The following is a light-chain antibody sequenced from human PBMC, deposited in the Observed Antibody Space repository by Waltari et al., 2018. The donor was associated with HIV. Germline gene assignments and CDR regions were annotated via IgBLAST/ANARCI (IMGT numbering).Light chain of an antibody. J-gene: IGLJ1*01. Sequence: QSALTQPRSVSGSPGQSVNISCTGTSSDIGGYKYVSWYQQQPDKAPKLLIYDVTERPSEGPDRFSGSRSGNTASLSISGLLAADEAAYYCCSYRGSSCTYAFGSGTRVSVL. CDR2: DVT. V-gene: IGLV2-11*01. CDR1: SSDIGGYKY. CDR3: CSYRGSSCTYA.